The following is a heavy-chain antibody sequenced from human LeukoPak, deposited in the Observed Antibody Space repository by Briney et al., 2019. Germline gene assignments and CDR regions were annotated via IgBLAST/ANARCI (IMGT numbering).Heavy chain of an antibody. V-gene: IGHV3-74*01. J-gene: IGHJ4*02. CDR1: GFTFSNYW. Sequence: GGSLRLSCAASGFTFSNYWMHWVRQAPGKGLVWVSRIKGDGSHTIYADSVKGRFTISRDNAKNTLYLQMNSLRAEDTAVYYCARDYYDSSGYYYFDYWGQGTLVTVSS. CDR3: ARDYYDSSGYYYFDY. CDR2: IKGDGSHT. D-gene: IGHD3-22*01.